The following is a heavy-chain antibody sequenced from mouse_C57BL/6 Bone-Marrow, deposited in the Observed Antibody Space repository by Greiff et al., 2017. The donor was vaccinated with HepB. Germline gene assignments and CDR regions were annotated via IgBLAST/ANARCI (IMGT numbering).Heavy chain of an antibody. CDR1: GYTFTSYG. D-gene: IGHD1-1*01. V-gene: IGHV1-81*01. Sequence: VQLQQSGAELARPGASVKLSCKASGYTFTSYGISWVKQRPGQGLEWIGEIYPRSGNTYYNEKFKGKATLTADKSSSTAYMELRSLTSEVSAVYCCAREGYASSYYFDYWGQGTTLTVSS. CDR2: IYPRSGNT. CDR3: AREGYASSYYFDY. J-gene: IGHJ2*01.